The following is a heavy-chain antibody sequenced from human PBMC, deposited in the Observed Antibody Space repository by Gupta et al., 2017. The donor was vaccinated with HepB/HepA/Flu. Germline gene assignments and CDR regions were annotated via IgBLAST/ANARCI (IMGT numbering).Heavy chain of an antibody. D-gene: IGHD2/OR15-2a*01. CDR3: SRDTFGPYDY. CDR1: GFTVSSYW. CDR2: MNQHGSVI. Sequence: EVQLAESGGGLVQPGGSLSLSCAASGFTVSSYWMHWVRQAPGKGLVWVSRMNQHGSVINYADSVKGRLTISRDNTKNALYLQMKSLRAEDTAIYFCSRDTFGPYDYWGQGILVTVSS. J-gene: IGHJ4*02. V-gene: IGHV3-74*01.